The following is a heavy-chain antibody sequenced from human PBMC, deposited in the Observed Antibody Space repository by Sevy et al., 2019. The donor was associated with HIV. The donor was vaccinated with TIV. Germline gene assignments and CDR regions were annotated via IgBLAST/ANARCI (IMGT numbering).Heavy chain of an antibody. D-gene: IGHD3-16*02. CDR2: ISSSGSTI. J-gene: IGHJ6*02. Sequence: GGSLRLSCAASGFTFSDYYMSWIRQAPGKGLEWVSYISSSGSTIYYAHSVKGRFTISRDNAKNSLYLQMNSLRAEDTAVYYCARDKAELITFGGVIVIPYYYGMDVWGQGTTVTVSS. V-gene: IGHV3-11*01. CDR3: ARDKAELITFGGVIVIPYYYGMDV. CDR1: GFTFSDYY.